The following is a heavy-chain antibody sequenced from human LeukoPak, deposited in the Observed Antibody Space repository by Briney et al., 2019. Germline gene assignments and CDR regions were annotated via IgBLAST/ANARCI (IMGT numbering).Heavy chain of an antibody. Sequence: SETLSLTCAVSGGSISSGGYSWSWIRQPPGKGLEWIGYIYHSGSTYYNPSLKSRVTISVDTSKNQFSLKLSSVTAADTAVYYCARVRRYCSGGSCYDFDYWGQGTLVTVSS. CDR1: GGSISSGGYS. CDR2: IYHSGST. D-gene: IGHD2-15*01. V-gene: IGHV4-30-2*05. J-gene: IGHJ4*02. CDR3: ARVRRYCSGGSCYDFDY.